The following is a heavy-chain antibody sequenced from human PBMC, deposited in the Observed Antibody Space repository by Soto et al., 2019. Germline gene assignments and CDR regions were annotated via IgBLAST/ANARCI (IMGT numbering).Heavy chain of an antibody. CDR3: ARLYYVSGRPLMDV. D-gene: IGHD3-10*01. CDR2: IYYSGST. CDR1: GGSIRSYY. Sequence: SETLSLTCAVSGGSIRSYYWTWIRQPPGKGLEWIGYIYYSGSTKYNPSLKSRVTISVDTSKNQFSLNVGSLNAADTAVYYCARLYYVSGRPLMDVWGQGTTVTVSS. V-gene: IGHV4-59*01. J-gene: IGHJ6*02.